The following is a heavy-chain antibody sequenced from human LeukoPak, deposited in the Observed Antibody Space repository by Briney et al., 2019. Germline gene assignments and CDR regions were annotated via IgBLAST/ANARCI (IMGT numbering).Heavy chain of an antibody. J-gene: IGHJ4*02. CDR1: GGSISSGSYY. V-gene: IGHV4-61*02. D-gene: IGHD3-3*01. CDR3: ARGAYDFWSGYYTRAFDC. CDR2: IYTSGST. Sequence: SQTLSLTCTVSGGSISSGSYYWSWNRQPGGKGLEWIGRIYTSGSTNYNPSLKSRVTISVDTSKNQFSLKLSSVAAADTAVYYCARGAYDFWSGYYTRAFDCWGQGTLVTVSS.